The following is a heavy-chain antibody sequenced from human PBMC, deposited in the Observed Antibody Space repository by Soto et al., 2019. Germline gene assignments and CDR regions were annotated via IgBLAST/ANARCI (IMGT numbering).Heavy chain of an antibody. J-gene: IGHJ4*02. V-gene: IGHV3-23*01. CDR2: ISGSGGST. CDR3: AKVFRGYLTGLDY. Sequence: GGSLRLSCAASGFTFSSYAMSWVRQAPGKGLEWVSAISGSGGSTYYADSVKGRFTISRDNSNNTLYLQMNSLRAEDTAVYYCAKVFRGYLTGLDYWGQGTLVTVSS. CDR1: GFTFSSYA. D-gene: IGHD3-22*01.